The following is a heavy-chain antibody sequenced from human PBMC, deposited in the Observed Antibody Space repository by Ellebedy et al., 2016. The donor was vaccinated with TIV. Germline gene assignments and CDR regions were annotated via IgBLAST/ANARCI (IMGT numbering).Heavy chain of an antibody. CDR2: FYHSAIP. CDR3: ASGFSYGLLDY. D-gene: IGHD5-18*01. Sequence: MPSETLSLTCAVSGSSVNSSYWAWIRQPPGKALECIAYFYHSAIPFYSPSLKSRVSISIDTSKNQFSLKLSSVTAADTAVFYCASGFSYGLLDYWGQGTLVAVSS. V-gene: IGHV4-59*02. J-gene: IGHJ4*02. CDR1: GSSVNSSY.